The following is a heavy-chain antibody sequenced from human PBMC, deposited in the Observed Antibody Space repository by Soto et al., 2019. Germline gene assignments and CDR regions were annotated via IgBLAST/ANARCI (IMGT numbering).Heavy chain of an antibody. CDR2: INPASGHT. Sequence: QVLLVQSGAEVKKPGASVKVSCKASGYTFTTYALHWVRQAPGQRPEWMGWINPASGHTKYSKRFQDRVTITRDTSASTGYMELSSLRSEDTAVYYCGRSVVGATGEILYNAIDVWGQGTTVTVSS. CDR1: GYTFTTYA. V-gene: IGHV1-3*01. D-gene: IGHD1-26*01. J-gene: IGHJ6*02. CDR3: GRSVVGATGEILYNAIDV.